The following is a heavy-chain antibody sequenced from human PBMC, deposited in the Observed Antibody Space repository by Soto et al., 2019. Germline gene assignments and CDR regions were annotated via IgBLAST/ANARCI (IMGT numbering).Heavy chain of an antibody. CDR1: GYTFTSYY. D-gene: IGHD6-25*01. CDR2: VNPTGGST. J-gene: IGHJ4*02. Sequence: QVQLVQSGAEVKKPGASVRVSCKASGYTFTSYYIHWVRQAPGQGLEWMAIVNPTGGSTNYAQKFQGRLTVTFDTSTSTVFMELNSLRYGDTAVYYCARHLAACDSWGQGTLVTVSS. V-gene: IGHV1-46*03. CDR3: ARHLAACDS.